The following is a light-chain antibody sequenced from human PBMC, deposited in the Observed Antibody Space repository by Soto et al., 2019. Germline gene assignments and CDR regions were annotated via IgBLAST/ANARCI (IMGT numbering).Light chain of an antibody. CDR1: HDISNY. J-gene: IGKJ4*01. CDR2: DAS. Sequence: DIQMTQYPSSLSASVGDRVTITCQASHDISNYLNWYQQKPGKAPKLLIYDASNLETGVPSRFSGSGSGTDFTFTISSLQPEDIATYYCQQYDNLPPLTFGGGTKVEIK. CDR3: QQYDNLPPLT. V-gene: IGKV1-33*01.